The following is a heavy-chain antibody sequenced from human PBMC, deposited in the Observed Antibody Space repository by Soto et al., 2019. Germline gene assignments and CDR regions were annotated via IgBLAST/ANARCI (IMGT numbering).Heavy chain of an antibody. V-gene: IGHV3-11*06. J-gene: IGHJ4*02. Sequence: GGSLRLSCAASGFTFSDYYMSWIRQAPGKGLEWVSYISSSSSYTNYADSVKGRFTISRDNAKNSLYLQMNSLRAEDTAVYYCARDRGSEYDYVWGSYRHSTFDYWGQGTLVTVSS. CDR3: ARDRGSEYDYVWGSYRHSTFDY. CDR2: ISSSSSYT. D-gene: IGHD3-16*02. CDR1: GFTFSDYY.